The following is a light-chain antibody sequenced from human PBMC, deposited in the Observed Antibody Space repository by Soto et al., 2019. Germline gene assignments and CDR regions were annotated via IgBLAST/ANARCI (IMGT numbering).Light chain of an antibody. J-gene: IGKJ1*01. Sequence: EIVLTQSPATLSVSPGERATLSCRASQSVDSNLAWYQQKPGQAPRLLIYDASTRATGIPARFSGSGSGTELSLTISSLQSEDFAVYYCQQYKDWPRTLGQGTKVEL. CDR1: QSVDSN. CDR2: DAS. V-gene: IGKV3-15*01. CDR3: QQYKDWPRT.